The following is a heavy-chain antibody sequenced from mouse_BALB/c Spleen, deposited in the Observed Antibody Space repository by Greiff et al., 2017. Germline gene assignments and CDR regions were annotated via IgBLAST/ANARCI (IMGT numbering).Heavy chain of an antibody. D-gene: IGHD2-13*01. CDR2: INPSNGGT. CDR1: GYTFTSYY. CDR3: TREVNYYAMDY. Sequence: QVQLQQSGAELVKPGASVKLSCKASGYTFTSYYMYWVKQRPGQGLEWIGEINPSNGGTNFNEKFKSKATLTVDKSSSTAYLQLSSLTSEDSAVDYCTREVNYYAMDYWGQGTSVTVSA. J-gene: IGHJ4*01. V-gene: IGHV1S81*02.